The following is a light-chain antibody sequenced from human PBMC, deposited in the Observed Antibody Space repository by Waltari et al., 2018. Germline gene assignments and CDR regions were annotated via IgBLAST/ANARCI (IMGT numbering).Light chain of an antibody. CDR2: VAS. V-gene: IGKV1-NL1*01. CDR1: QGIGSY. CDR3: QHYYTTPYT. Sequence: DIQMTQSPSSLSASVGDRVTITCRASQGIGSYLAWYQLKPGKAPKLLVYVASRLESGVPSRFSGRGSGTDYTLTISSLQPEDFATYYCQHYYTTPYTFGQGTKLEIK. J-gene: IGKJ2*01.